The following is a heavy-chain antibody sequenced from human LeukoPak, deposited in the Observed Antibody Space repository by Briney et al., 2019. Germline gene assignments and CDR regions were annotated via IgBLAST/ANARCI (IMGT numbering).Heavy chain of an antibody. V-gene: IGHV5-10-1*01. J-gene: IGHJ4*02. CDR3: NVLLWFGESTKFDY. CDR2: IDPSDSYT. CDR1: GYSFTNYW. Sequence: GESLKISCKGSGYSFTNYWISWVRQMPGKGLEWMGRIDPSDSYTNYSPSFQGHVTISADKSISTAYLQWSSLKASDTAMYYCNVLLWFGESTKFDYWGQGTLVTVSS. D-gene: IGHD3-10*01.